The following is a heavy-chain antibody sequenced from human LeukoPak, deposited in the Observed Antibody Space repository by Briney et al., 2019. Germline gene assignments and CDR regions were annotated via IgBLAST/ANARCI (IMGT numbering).Heavy chain of an antibody. V-gene: IGHV6-1*01. D-gene: IGHD6-13*01. CDR1: GDSVSSNSAA. Sequence: SQTLSLTCAISGDSVSSNSAAWNWISQSPSRGLEWLGRIYYRSKWYNDYAVSVKSRITINPDTSKNQFSLQLNSVTPEDTAVYYCARDFESSPRGPLRFDPWGQGTLVTVSS. J-gene: IGHJ5*02. CDR2: IYYRSKWYN. CDR3: ARDFESSPRGPLRFDP.